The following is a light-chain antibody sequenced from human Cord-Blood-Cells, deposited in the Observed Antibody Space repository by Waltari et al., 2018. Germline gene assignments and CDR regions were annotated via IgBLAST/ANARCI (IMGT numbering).Light chain of an antibody. CDR2: AAS. CDR1: QSLSSY. J-gene: IGKJ1*01. V-gene: IGKV1-39*01. Sequence: DIQMTQSPSSLAASVGDRVTITRGASQSLSSYLHWYQQKPGKAPKLLIYAASSLQSGVPSRFSGSGSGTDFTLTISSLQPEDFATDYCQQSYSTPRTFGQVTKVEIK. CDR3: QQSYSTPRT.